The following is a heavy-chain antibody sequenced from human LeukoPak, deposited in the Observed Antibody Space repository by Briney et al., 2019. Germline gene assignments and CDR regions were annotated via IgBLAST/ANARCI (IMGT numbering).Heavy chain of an antibody. Sequence: GGSLRLSCAASGFTFSSYGMHWVRQAPGKGLEWVAFIRYDGSNKYYADSVKGRFTISRDNSKNTLYLQMNSLRAEDTAVYYCAREPGSGSYPIDYWGQGTLVTVSS. CDR2: IRYDGSNK. CDR1: GFTFSSYG. CDR3: AREPGSGSYPIDY. V-gene: IGHV3-30*02. D-gene: IGHD3-10*01. J-gene: IGHJ4*02.